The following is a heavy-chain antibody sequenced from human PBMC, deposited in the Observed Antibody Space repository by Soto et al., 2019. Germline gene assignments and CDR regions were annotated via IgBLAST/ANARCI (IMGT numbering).Heavy chain of an antibody. Sequence: QVQLVQSGAEVKKPGSSVKVSCKASGGTFSSYTISWVRQAPGQGLEWMGRIIPILGIANYAQKFQGRVTITADKSTSTAYMELSSLRSEDTAVYYCANALGLLQQFDYWGQGTLVTVSS. CDR3: ANALGLLQQFDY. V-gene: IGHV1-69*02. CDR2: IIPILGIA. J-gene: IGHJ4*02. D-gene: IGHD6-13*01. CDR1: GGTFSSYT.